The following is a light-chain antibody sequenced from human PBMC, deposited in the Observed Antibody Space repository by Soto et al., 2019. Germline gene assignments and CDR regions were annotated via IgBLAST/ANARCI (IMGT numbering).Light chain of an antibody. J-gene: IGLJ2*01. V-gene: IGLV2-11*01. CDR2: DVS. Sequence: QSALTQPRSVSGSPGQSVTISCTGTSSDVGGYNFVSWYQQNPGKVPKLMIYDVSQRPSGVPDRFSGSKSGNTASLTISGHQAEDESDDYCCTDAGSYSVFGGGTKLTVL. CDR3: CTDAGSYSV. CDR1: SSDVGGYNF.